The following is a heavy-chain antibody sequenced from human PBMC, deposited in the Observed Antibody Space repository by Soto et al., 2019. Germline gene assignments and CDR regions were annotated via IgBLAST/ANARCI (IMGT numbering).Heavy chain of an antibody. V-gene: IGHV3-30-3*01. Sequence: RRLSCAASGFTFSDYAMHWVRQAPGKGLEWVTSISYDGGNKYYADSVKGRFTFSRDNSKKMVYLQMSSLRVEDTAVYYCARGTSLRFFDWPDSWGQGTLVTVSS. CDR1: GFTFSDYA. J-gene: IGHJ5*01. CDR3: ARGTSLRFFDWPDS. CDR2: ISYDGGNK. D-gene: IGHD3-9*01.